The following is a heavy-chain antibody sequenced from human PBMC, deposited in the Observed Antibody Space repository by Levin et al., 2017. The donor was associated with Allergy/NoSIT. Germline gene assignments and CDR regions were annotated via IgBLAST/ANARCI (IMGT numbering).Heavy chain of an antibody. V-gene: IGHV3-7*01. D-gene: IGHD2-15*01. CDR2: INEDGRNK. CDR1: GFSFSTYS. CDR3: ARAISGYFDY. Sequence: GGSLRLSCAASGFSFSTYSMSWVRQAPGKGLEWVASINEDGRNKDHVDSVKGRFTIFRDNAKNSLSLQMNSLRDEDTAVYYCARAISGYFDYWGLGTLVSVSS. J-gene: IGHJ4*02.